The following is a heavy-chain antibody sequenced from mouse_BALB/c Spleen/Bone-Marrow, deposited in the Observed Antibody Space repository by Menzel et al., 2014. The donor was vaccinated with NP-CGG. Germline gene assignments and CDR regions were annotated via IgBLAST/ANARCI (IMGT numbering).Heavy chain of an antibody. D-gene: IGHD1-2*01. CDR2: IDPANGNT. Sequence: VQLQQSGAELVKPGASVKLSCTASGFNIKDTYMHWVKQRPEQGLGWIGRIDPANGNTKYDPKFQGKATITADTSSNTAYLQLSSLTSEDTAVYYCARGGTTATWHFDVWGAGTTVTVSS. CDR3: ARGGTTATWHFDV. CDR1: GFNIKDTY. V-gene: IGHV14-3*02. J-gene: IGHJ1*01.